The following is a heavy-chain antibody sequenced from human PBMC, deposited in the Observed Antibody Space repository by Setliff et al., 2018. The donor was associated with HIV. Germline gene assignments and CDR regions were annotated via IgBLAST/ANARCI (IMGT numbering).Heavy chain of an antibody. J-gene: IGHJ6*03. CDR1: GYSLSTYA. V-gene: IGHV1-18*01. CDR2: IDSNNGNR. Sequence: ASVKVSCKASGYSLSTYAISWVRQAPGQGLEWMGWIDSNNGNRNFAQKFRGRVTMTTDISTNAAYMEVRSLSFDDTAVYYCVRLTADRTNYYYYMDVWGKGTTVTVSS. CDR3: VRLTADRTNYYYYMDV. D-gene: IGHD2-8*01.